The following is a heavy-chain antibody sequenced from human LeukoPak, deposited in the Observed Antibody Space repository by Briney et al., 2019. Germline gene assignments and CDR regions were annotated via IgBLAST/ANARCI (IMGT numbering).Heavy chain of an antibody. CDR2: FDPEDGET. Sequence: ASVKVSCKVSGYTLTELSMHWVRQAPGKGLEWMGGFDPEDGETIYAQKFQGRVTMTEDTSTDTAYMELSSLRSEDTAVYYCATGFYSSPSVGVSFDPWGQGTLVTVSS. D-gene: IGHD6-13*01. CDR1: GYTLTELS. CDR3: ATGFYSSPSVGVSFDP. J-gene: IGHJ5*02. V-gene: IGHV1-24*01.